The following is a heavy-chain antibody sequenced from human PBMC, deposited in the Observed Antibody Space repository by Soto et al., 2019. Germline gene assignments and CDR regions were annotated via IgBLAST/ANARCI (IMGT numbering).Heavy chain of an antibody. CDR2: ISSSSSYI. CDR3: ARDPTVLLWFGESPDYCYGMDV. D-gene: IGHD3-10*01. CDR1: GFTFSSYS. Sequence: EVQLVESGGGLVKPGGSLRLSCAASGFTFSSYSMNWVRQAPGKGLEWVSSISSSSSYIYYADSVKGRLTISRDNAKNSLYLQMNSLRAEGTAVYYCARDPTVLLWFGESPDYCYGMDVWGQGTTVTVSS. J-gene: IGHJ6*01. V-gene: IGHV3-21*01.